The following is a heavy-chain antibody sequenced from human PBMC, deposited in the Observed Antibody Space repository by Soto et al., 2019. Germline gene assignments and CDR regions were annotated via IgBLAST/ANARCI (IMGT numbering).Heavy chain of an antibody. J-gene: IGHJ4*02. CDR3: TTGSVEGY. D-gene: IGHD3-3*01. CDR2: IKTKTQRETT. Sequence: EVQLVESGGGLVKPGGSLRLSCAASGFSISSAWMNWVRQAPGKGLEWVGRIKTKTQRETTDYPAPVKGRFTISRDDSKNTLYLQMNSLKMEDTAVYYCTTGSVEGYWGQGTLVTVSS. V-gene: IGHV3-15*07. CDR1: GFSISSAW.